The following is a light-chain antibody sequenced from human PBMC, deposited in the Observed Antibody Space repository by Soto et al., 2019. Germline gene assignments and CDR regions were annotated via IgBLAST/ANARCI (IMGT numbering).Light chain of an antibody. CDR2: AAS. CDR3: QQDYSTLAT. Sequence: GDRVTITCRAAESISRHLNWYQQKPGRAPDLLIYAASTLQNGVPSRFTGSGSGTEFTLTITGLQLEDFATYYCQQDYSTLATFGQGTRLEIK. J-gene: IGKJ5*01. V-gene: IGKV1-39*01. CDR1: ESISRH.